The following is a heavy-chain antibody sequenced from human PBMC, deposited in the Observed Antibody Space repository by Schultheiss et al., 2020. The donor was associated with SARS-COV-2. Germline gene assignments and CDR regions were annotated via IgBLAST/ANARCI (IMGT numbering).Heavy chain of an antibody. D-gene: IGHD5-18*01. Sequence: SQTLSLTCTVSGGSISSGGYYWNWIRQPPGKGLEWIGYISYSEGTNYNPSLKSRVTISVDTSKNQFSLKLSSVTAADTAVYYCARLKGYHFDYWGQGTLVTVSS. V-gene: IGHV4-61*08. J-gene: IGHJ4*02. CDR1: GGSISSGGYY. CDR2: ISYSEGT. CDR3: ARLKGYHFDY.